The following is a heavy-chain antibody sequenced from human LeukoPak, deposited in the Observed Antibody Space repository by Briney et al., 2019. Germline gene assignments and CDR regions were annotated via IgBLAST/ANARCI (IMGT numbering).Heavy chain of an antibody. CDR2: ISFDGRNK. Sequence: PGGSLRLSCAASGFTFSSYAMSWVRQAPGKGLEWVALISFDGRNKYYADSVKGRFTISRDNSKNTLYLQMNSLRTEDTAVFYCAREYLRGSFSGSYSLLYYWGQGILVTVSS. CDR3: AREYLRGSFSGSYSLLYY. V-gene: IGHV3-30*04. J-gene: IGHJ4*02. CDR1: GFTFSSYA. D-gene: IGHD1-26*01.